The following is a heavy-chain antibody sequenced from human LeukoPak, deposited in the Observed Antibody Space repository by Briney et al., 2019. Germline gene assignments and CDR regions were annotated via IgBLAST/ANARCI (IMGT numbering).Heavy chain of an antibody. CDR2: IYTSGST. J-gene: IGHJ6*03. D-gene: IGHD3-10*01. Sequence: PSETLSLTCTVSGGSITDYYWSWIRQPAGKGLEWIGRIYTSGSTNYNPSLKSRVTISVDTSKNQFSLKLSSVTAADTAVYYCAREYGSGSYYGYYYYYMDVWGKGTTVTVSS. V-gene: IGHV4-4*07. CDR3: AREYGSGSYYGYYYYYMDV. CDR1: GGSITDYY.